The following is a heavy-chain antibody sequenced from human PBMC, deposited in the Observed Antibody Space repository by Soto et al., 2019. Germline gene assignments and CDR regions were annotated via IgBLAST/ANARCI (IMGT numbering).Heavy chain of an antibody. D-gene: IGHD5-18*01. V-gene: IGHV1-3*01. CDR2: INAGNGNT. Sequence: ASVKVSCKASGYTFTSYAIHWVRQAPGQRLEWMGWINAGNGNTKYSQKFQGRVTITRDTSASTAYMELSSLRSEDTAVYYCARDRGYSYGYPYFDYWGQGTLVTVSS. J-gene: IGHJ4*02. CDR3: ARDRGYSYGYPYFDY. CDR1: GYTFTSYA.